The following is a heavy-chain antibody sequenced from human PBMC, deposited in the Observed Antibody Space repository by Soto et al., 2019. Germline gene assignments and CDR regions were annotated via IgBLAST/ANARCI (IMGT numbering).Heavy chain of an antibody. CDR1: GGSVSSSIYY. J-gene: IGHJ4*02. V-gene: IGHV4-39*01. Sequence: SETLSLTCIVSGGSVSSSIYYWGWIRQPPGKGLEWIGSISYSRSSFYNPSLKSRVTTSLDTSKNQFSLNLTSVTAADTAVYLCERHDHDYVWGTHRYKTHRFDYWGQGDLVT. CDR3: ERHDHDYVWGTHRYKTHRFDY. D-gene: IGHD3-16*02. CDR2: ISYSRSS.